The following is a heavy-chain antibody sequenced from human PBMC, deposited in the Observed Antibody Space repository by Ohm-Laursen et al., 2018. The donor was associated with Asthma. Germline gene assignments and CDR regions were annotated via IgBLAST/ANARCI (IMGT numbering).Heavy chain of an antibody. CDR1: GSSISSYY. Sequence: SDTLSLTCTVSGSSISSYYWSWIRQPPGKGLEWIGYFFLRGNDNYNPSLRSRVTMSMGTSRDQFSLNLRSVTAADTAVYYCARVGIAARVIDYWGQGILVIVSS. CDR3: ARVGIAARVIDY. D-gene: IGHD6-6*01. CDR2: FFLRGND. J-gene: IGHJ4*02. V-gene: IGHV4-59*07.